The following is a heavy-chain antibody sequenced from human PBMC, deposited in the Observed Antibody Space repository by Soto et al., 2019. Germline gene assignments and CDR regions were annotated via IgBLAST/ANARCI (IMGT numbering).Heavy chain of an antibody. Sequence: TSETLSLTCAVYGGSFSGYYWSWIRQPPGKGLEWIGEINHSGSTNYNPSLKSRVTISVDTSKNQFSLKLSSVTAADTAVYYCASKGHYFDYWGQGTLVTVSS. J-gene: IGHJ4*02. CDR3: ASKGHYFDY. CDR2: INHSGST. CDR1: GGSFSGYY. V-gene: IGHV4-34*01.